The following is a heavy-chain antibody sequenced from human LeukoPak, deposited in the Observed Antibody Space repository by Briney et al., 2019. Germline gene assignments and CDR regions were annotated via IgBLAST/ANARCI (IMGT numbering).Heavy chain of an antibody. CDR2: IKQDGSEK. CDR3: ARSYGYYCSSTSCYSYY. Sequence: GGSLRLSCAASGFTFSSYWMSWVRQAPGKGLEWVANIKQDGSEKYYVDSVKGRFTISRDNAKNSLYLQMNSLRAEDTAVYYCARSYGYYCSSTSCYSYYWGKGTLVTVSS. D-gene: IGHD2-2*01. V-gene: IGHV3-7*01. J-gene: IGHJ4*02. CDR1: GFTFSSYW.